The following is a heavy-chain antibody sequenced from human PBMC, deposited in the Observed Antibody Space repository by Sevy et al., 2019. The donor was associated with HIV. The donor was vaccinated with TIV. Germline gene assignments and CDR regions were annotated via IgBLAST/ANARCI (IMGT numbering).Heavy chain of an antibody. CDR2: ISTSSTYI. J-gene: IGHJ3*02. CDR3: ANKGGSRPNDAFDT. Sequence: GGSLRLSCAASGFTFSGYNMHWVRQAPGKGLEWVSSISTSSTYIYQADSVKGRFTISRDNAKNPLYLQMNSLRAEDTAVYYCANKGGSRPNDAFDTWGQGTMVTVSS. D-gene: IGHD3-10*01. CDR1: GFTFSGYN. V-gene: IGHV3-21*01.